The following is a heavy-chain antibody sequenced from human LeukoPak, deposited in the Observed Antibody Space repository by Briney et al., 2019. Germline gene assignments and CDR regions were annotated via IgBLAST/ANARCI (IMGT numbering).Heavy chain of an antibody. CDR3: AGTMVRGVITKRPDYYYGMDV. J-gene: IGHJ6*02. V-gene: IGHV4-38-2*02. CDR2: IYHSGST. CDR1: GYSISSGYY. Sequence: SETLSLTCTVSGYSISSGYYWGWIRQPPGKGLEWIGSIYHSGSTYYNPTLKSRVTISVDTSKNQFSLKLSSVTAADTAVYYCAGTMVRGVITKRPDYYYGMDVWGQGTTVTVSS. D-gene: IGHD3-10*01.